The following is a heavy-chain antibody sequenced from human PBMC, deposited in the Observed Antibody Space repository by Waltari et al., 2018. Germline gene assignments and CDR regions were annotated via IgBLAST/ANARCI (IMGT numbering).Heavy chain of an antibody. CDR2: IYYSGST. V-gene: IGHV4-59*01. J-gene: IGHJ5*02. Sequence: QVQLQESGPGLVKPSETLSLTCTVSGGSISSYYWSWIRPPPGKGLEWIGYIYYSGSTNYNPSLKSRVTISVDTSKNQFSLKLSSVTAADTAVYYCARGGGIVVVPAAIVMFDPWGQGTLVTVSS. D-gene: IGHD2-2*01. CDR3: ARGGGIVVVPAAIVMFDP. CDR1: GGSISSYY.